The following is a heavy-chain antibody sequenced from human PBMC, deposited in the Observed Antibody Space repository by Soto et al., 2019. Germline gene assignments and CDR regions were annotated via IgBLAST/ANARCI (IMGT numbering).Heavy chain of an antibody. CDR1: GFTVSSNY. CDR3: ARSDYRDWLRSFDY. J-gene: IGHJ4*02. D-gene: IGHD4-4*01. V-gene: IGHV3-66*01. Sequence: GGSLRLSCAASGFTVSSNYMSWVRQAPGKGLEWVSVIYSGGSTYYPDSVKGRFTISRDNSKNTLYLQMNSLRAEDTAVYYCARSDYRDWLRSFDYWGQGTLVTVSS. CDR2: IYSGGST.